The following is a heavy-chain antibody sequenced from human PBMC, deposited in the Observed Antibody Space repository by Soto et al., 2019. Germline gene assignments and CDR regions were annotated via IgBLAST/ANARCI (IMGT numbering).Heavy chain of an antibody. CDR1: GGSISYNSYH. Sequence: QLQLQESGPGLVKPSETLSLTCSVSGGSISYNSYHWGWIRQPPGQGLEWIGSIFYTGTTFYNPSLESGVTMSVYTSKNSFSLHLTSVTAADTAVYFCARLVVVAPVANVWGQGTLVTVSS. CDR3: ARLVVVAPVANV. CDR2: IFYTGTT. D-gene: IGHD2-2*01. J-gene: IGHJ4*02. V-gene: IGHV4-39*02.